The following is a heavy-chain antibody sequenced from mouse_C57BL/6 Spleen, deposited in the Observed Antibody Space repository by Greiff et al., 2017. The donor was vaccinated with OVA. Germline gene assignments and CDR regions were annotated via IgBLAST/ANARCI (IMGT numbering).Heavy chain of an antibody. Sequence: EVQLVESGGGLVKPGGSLKLSCAASGFTFSSYAMSWVRQTPETRLEWVATISDGGSYTYYPDNVKGRFTISRDNAKNNLYLQMSHLKSEDTAMYYCARDRGNYAYYYAMDYWGQGTSVTVSS. J-gene: IGHJ4*01. CDR2: ISDGGSYT. V-gene: IGHV5-4*01. CDR1: GFTFSSYA. D-gene: IGHD2-1*01. CDR3: ARDRGNYAYYYAMDY.